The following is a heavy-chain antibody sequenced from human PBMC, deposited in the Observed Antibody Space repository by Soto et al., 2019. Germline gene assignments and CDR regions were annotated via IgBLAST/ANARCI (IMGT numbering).Heavy chain of an antibody. Sequence: GESLKIACKGSGYTFTSYWIGWVRQMPGKGLEWMGIIYPGDLDIRYSPSFQGQVTISADKSISTAYLQWSSLKASDTAMYYCARGNRYDYSDYWGQGTLVTVSS. CDR2: IYPGDLDI. J-gene: IGHJ4*02. CDR3: ARGNRYDYSDY. V-gene: IGHV5-51*01. D-gene: IGHD1-1*01. CDR1: GYTFTSYW.